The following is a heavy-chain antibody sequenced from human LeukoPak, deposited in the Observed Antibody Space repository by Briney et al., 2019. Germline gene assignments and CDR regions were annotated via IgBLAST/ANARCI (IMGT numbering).Heavy chain of an antibody. CDR2: IYTSGST. CDR1: GGSISSYY. Sequence: PSETLSLTCSVSGGSISSYYWSWIRQPAGKGLEWIGRIYTSGSTNYNPSLKSRVTMSVDTSKNQFSLKLSSVTAADTAVYYCARQPGIAAAGQGNYFDYWGQGTLVTVSS. V-gene: IGHV4-4*07. D-gene: IGHD6-13*01. J-gene: IGHJ4*02. CDR3: ARQPGIAAAGQGNYFDY.